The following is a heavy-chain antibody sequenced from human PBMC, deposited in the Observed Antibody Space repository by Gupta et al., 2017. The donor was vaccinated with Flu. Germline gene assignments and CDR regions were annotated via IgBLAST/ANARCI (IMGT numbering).Heavy chain of an antibody. V-gene: IGHV4-39*01. D-gene: IGHD2-2*01. Sequence: GSISSSSYYWGWIRQPPGKGLEWIGSIYYSGSTYYNPSLKSRVTISVDTSKNQFSLKLSSVTAADTAVYYCARVVPAAIDYWGQGTLVTVSS. CDR1: GSISSSSYY. J-gene: IGHJ4*02. CDR2: IYYSGST. CDR3: ARVVPAAIDY.